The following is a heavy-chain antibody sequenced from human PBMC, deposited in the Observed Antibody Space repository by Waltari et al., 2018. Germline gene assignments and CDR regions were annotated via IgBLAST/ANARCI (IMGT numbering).Heavy chain of an antibody. J-gene: IGHJ3*02. CDR2: IYYSGST. CDR1: GGSISSYY. CDR3: ATSYDSSGRDAFDI. Sequence: QVQLQESGPGLVKPSETLSLTCTVSGGSISSYYWSWIRQPPGKGLEWIGYIYYSGSTNYNPTLKSRVTISVDTSKNQFSLKLSSVTAADTAVYYCATSYDSSGRDAFDIWGQGTMVTVSS. V-gene: IGHV4-59*01. D-gene: IGHD3-22*01.